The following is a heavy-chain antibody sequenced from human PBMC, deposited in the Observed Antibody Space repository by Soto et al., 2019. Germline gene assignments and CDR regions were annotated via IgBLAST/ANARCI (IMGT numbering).Heavy chain of an antibody. V-gene: IGHV5-51*01. D-gene: IGHD6-13*01. CDR1: GYRFTSSW. J-gene: IGHJ4*02. CDR2: IYPGDSDT. Sequence: CKASGYRFTSSWIGWVRQMPGKGLEWVGIIYPGDSDTRYRPSFQGQVTISADKCSSTAYLQWNSLQSSDTAMYDCARLAAIVADGRVFLDNWGQGTMVTVSS. CDR3: ARLAAIVADGRVFLDN.